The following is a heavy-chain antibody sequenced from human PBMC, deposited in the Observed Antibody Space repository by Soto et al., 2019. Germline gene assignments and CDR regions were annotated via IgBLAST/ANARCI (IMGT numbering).Heavy chain of an antibody. Sequence: QVQLQQSGPGLVKPSQPLSLTCSISGDSVSSNTAWNWIRQSPSRGLEWLGRTYYRSKWYNDYPVSMKSRIRINPDTAKKQFSLQLSSVTPDDTAVYYCARDLGRTYGMDVWGQGTTVIVSS. CDR1: GDSVSSNTA. V-gene: IGHV6-1*01. CDR3: ARDLGRTYGMDV. CDR2: TYYRSKWYN. J-gene: IGHJ6*02. D-gene: IGHD7-27*01.